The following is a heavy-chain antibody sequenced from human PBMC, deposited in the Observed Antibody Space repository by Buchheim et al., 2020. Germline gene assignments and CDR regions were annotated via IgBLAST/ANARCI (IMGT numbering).Heavy chain of an antibody. J-gene: IGHJ4*02. CDR3: ARGGTVTTFYFDY. CDR2: IYYSGST. Sequence: QLQLQESGPGLVKPSETLSLTCTVSGGSISSGGYYWSWIRQQPGKGLEWIGYIYYSGSTYFNPTLKSRISISVDMSKNQFSLKLSSVTAADTAVYYCARGGTVTTFYFDYWGQGTL. D-gene: IGHD4-17*01. V-gene: IGHV4-31*03. CDR1: GGSISSGGYY.